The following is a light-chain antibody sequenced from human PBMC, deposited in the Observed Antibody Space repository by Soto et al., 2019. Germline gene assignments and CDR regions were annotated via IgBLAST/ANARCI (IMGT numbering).Light chain of an antibody. CDR1: SSNIGANYD. Sequence: QAVVMQPPSVSGAPGQRVTISCTGSSSNIGANYDVHWYQHLPGTAPKLLIYVNINRPSGVPDRFSGSKSGTSASLAITGLQAEDEADYYCQSYDSSLSGSVFGGGTKLTVL. CDR2: VNI. V-gene: IGLV1-40*01. CDR3: QSYDSSLSGSV. J-gene: IGLJ3*02.